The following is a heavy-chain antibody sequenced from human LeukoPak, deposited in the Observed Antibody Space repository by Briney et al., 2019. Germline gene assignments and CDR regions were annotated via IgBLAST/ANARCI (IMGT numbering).Heavy chain of an antibody. CDR2: IFYSGST. D-gene: IGHD6-13*01. CDR3: ARDEQGFDY. CDR1: GGSISTSNYY. J-gene: IGHJ4*02. Sequence: SETLSLTCTVSGGSISTSNYYWGWIRQPPGKGLEWIGNIFYSGSTYYGPSLKSRLTISLDTSRNQFSLKLNSVTAADTAVYYCARDEQGFDYWGQGTLVTVSS. V-gene: IGHV4-39*07.